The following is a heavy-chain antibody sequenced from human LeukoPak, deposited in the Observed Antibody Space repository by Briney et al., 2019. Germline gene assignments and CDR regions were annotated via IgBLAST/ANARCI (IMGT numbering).Heavy chain of an antibody. J-gene: IGHJ6*02. CDR2: IGSDTTT. Sequence: GGSLRLSCAATGFNFRDFAISWVRQAPGKGLEWVSGIGSDTTTHYAESVKGRFAISRDNAKNTLYLHMNSVRAEDTALYYCAKDLHYWVAMDVWGQGTTVTVS. V-gene: IGHV3-23*01. CDR3: AKDLHYWVAMDV. CDR1: GFNFRDFA. D-gene: IGHD2-15*01.